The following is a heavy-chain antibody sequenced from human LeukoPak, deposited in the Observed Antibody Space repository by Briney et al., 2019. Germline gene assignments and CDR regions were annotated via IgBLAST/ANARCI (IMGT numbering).Heavy chain of an antibody. V-gene: IGHV3-74*01. J-gene: IGHJ4*02. CDR1: GFTFSSSW. Sequence: PGGSLRLSCAGSGFTFSSSWMHWVRQAPGKGLVWVSHINRDESSTSYADSVKGRFTISRDNSKNTLNLQMNSLRAEDTAVYYCVKDRTGTYTLDYWGQGTLVTVSS. CDR3: VKDRTGTYTLDY. D-gene: IGHD3-10*01. CDR2: INRDESST.